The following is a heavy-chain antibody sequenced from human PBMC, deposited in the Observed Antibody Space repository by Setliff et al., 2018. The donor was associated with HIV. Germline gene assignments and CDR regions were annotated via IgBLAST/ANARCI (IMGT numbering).Heavy chain of an antibody. CDR2: IYFTGKT. D-gene: IGHD4-4*01. J-gene: IGHJ5*02. V-gene: IGHV4-31*03. CDR3: ARDLTSNSNCFEP. CDR1: GGSIISGGYY. Sequence: LSLTCSISGGSIISGGYYWSWIRQHPEKGLEWIGYIYFTGKTYYNPSLESRISMSVDTSKNQFSLKLTSVTAADTAIYYCARDLTSNSNCFEPWGQGTQVTVSS.